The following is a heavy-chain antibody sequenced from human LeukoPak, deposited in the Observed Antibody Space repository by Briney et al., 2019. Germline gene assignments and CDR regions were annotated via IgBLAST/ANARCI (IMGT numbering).Heavy chain of an antibody. Sequence: PGGSLRLSCAASGYTFHDYAMHWVRQAPGKGLEWVALVRGGGVTTYADSVKGRFTISRDNSKNTLYLQMNSLRAEDTAVYYCAKDASAAAGNDWFDPWGQGTLVTVSS. CDR1: GYTFHDYA. J-gene: IGHJ5*02. D-gene: IGHD6-13*01. V-gene: IGHV3-43*02. CDR3: AKDASAAAGNDWFDP. CDR2: VRGGGVTT.